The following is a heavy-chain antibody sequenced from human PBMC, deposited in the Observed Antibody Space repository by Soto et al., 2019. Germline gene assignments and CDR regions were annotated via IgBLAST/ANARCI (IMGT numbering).Heavy chain of an antibody. D-gene: IGHD3-22*01. V-gene: IGHV3-49*03. J-gene: IGHJ6*02. CDR2: IRSKAYGGTT. Sequence: GGSLRLSCTASGSTFGDYAMSWFRQAPGKGLEWVGFIRSKAYGGTTEYAASVKGRFTISRDDSKSIAYLQMNSLKTEDTAVYYCTRALLGDSSGYYYYYYYGMDVWGQGTTVTVSS. CDR1: GSTFGDYA. CDR3: TRALLGDSSGYYYYYYYGMDV.